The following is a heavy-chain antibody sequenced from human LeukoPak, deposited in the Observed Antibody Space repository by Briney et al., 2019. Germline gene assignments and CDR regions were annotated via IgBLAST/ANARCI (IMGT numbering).Heavy chain of an antibody. CDR1: GYSFTSYW. Sequence: GESLKISCKGSGYSFTSYWIGWVRQMPGKGLEWMGIIYPGDSDTRYSPSFQGQVTISADKSISTAYLQWSSLKASDTAMYYCARLEVPARIVVVTAIDHWGQGTLVTVSS. CDR2: IYPGDSDT. D-gene: IGHD2-21*02. J-gene: IGHJ4*02. V-gene: IGHV5-51*01. CDR3: ARLEVPARIVVVTAIDH.